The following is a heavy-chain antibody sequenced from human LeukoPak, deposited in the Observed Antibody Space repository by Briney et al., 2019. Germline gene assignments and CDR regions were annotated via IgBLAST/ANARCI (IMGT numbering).Heavy chain of an antibody. D-gene: IGHD3-10*01. V-gene: IGHV4-39*01. CDR3: ARPDTPYYYGSGSYDY. CDR1: GGSISSSSYY. J-gene: IGHJ4*02. Sequence: PSETLSLTCTVSGGSISSSSYYWGWIRQPPGKGLEWIGSIYYSGSTYYNPSLKSRVTISVDTSKNQFSLKLSSVTAADTAVYYCARPDTPYYYGSGSYDYWGQGTLVTVSS. CDR2: IYYSGST.